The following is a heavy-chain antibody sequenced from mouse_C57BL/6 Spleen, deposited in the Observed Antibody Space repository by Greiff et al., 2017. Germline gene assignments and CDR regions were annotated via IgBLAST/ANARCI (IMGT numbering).Heavy chain of an antibody. CDR2: ISSGGSYT. CDR3: ARHEEIYYDYDGPLAY. J-gene: IGHJ3*01. V-gene: IGHV5-6*01. Sequence: EVQVVESGGDLVKPGGSLKLSCAASGFTFSSYGMSWVRQTPDKRLEWVATISSGGSYTYYPDSVKGRFTISRDNAKNTLYLQMSSLKSEDTAMYYCARHEEIYYDYDGPLAYWGQGTLVTVSA. D-gene: IGHD2-4*01. CDR1: GFTFSSYG.